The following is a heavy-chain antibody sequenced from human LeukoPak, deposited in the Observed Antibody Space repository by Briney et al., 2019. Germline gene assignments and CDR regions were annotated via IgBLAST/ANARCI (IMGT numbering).Heavy chain of an antibody. D-gene: IGHD4-23*01. V-gene: IGHV4-31*03. Sequence: PPETLSLTCTVSGGSISSGGYYWSWIRQHPGKGLEWIGYIYYSGSTYYNPSLKSRVTISVDTSKNQFSLKLSSVTAADTAVYYCARYDYGGGYDAFDIWGQGTMVTVSS. CDR2: IYYSGST. CDR3: ARYDYGGGYDAFDI. J-gene: IGHJ3*02. CDR1: GGSISSGGYY.